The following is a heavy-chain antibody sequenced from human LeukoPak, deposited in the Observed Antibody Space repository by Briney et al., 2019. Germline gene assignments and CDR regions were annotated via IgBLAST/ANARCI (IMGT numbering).Heavy chain of an antibody. CDR2: INPNSGGT. J-gene: IGHJ3*02. CDR1: GYTFTGYY. D-gene: IGHD3-16*01. Sequence: ASVKASCKASGYTFTGYYMHWVRQAPGQGLEWMGWINPNSGGTNYAQKFQGRVTMTRDTSISTAYMELSRLRSDDTAVYYCARDRPNYDYVWGSPLDAFDIWGQGTMVTVSS. CDR3: ARDRPNYDYVWGSPLDAFDI. V-gene: IGHV1-2*02.